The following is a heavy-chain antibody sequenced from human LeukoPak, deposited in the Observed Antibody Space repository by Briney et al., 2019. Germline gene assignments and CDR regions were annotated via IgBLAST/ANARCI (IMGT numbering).Heavy chain of an antibody. J-gene: IGHJ4*02. V-gene: IGHV4-59*01. CDR3: ARGVPEYYDFWSGYFYYFDY. Sequence: NPSETLSLTCTVSGGSISSYYWSWLRQPPGKGLEWLGYIYYSGSTNYNPSLKSRVTISVDTSKNQFSLKLTSVTAADTAVYYCARGVPEYYDFWSGYFYYFDYWGQGTLVTVS. CDR1: GGSISSYY. D-gene: IGHD3-3*01. CDR2: IYYSGST.